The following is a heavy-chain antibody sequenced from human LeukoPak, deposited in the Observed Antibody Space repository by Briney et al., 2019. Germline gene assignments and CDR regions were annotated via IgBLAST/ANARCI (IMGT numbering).Heavy chain of an antibody. CDR1: GGTFINYT. D-gene: IGHD5-18*01. J-gene: IGHJ6*02. CDR2: IIPILGIA. Sequence: GASVKVSCKASGGTFINYTISWVRQAPGQGRECMGRIIPILGIANYAQKFQGRVTITADKSTGTAYMELSSLRSEDTAVYYCASGGGYSYGYIYYYYGMDDWGQGTTVTVSS. V-gene: IGHV1-69*02. CDR3: ASGGGYSYGYIYYYYGMDD.